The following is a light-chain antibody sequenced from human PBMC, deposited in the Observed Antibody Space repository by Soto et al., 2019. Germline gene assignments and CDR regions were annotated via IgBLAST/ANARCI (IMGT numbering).Light chain of an antibody. CDR2: WAS. Sequence: DIVMTQSPDSLAVSLGERATINCKSSRDLLYRPNNMSYLAWYQQKPGHRPKLLIYWASTRESGVPDRFSGSGSGTDFNLTISSLQAEDVAVYYCQQYYYSVYTFGQGTKLEIK. J-gene: IGKJ2*01. V-gene: IGKV4-1*01. CDR1: RDLLYRPNNMSY. CDR3: QQYYYSVYT.